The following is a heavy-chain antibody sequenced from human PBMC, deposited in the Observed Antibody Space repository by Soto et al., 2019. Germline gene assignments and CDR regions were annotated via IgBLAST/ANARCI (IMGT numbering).Heavy chain of an antibody. CDR1: GYTFTDYD. D-gene: IGHD4-4*01. CDR3: ARTSVSNYNWCDP. Sequence: QGQLVQSGAEVKKPGASVKVSCKASGYTFTDYDISWVRQAPGQGLEWMGWISVDNGNTKYVESLQGRTNMTTNTSSSTAYLEVRSLRSDDTAVYYCARTSVSNYNWCDPWGQGTLVAVSS. V-gene: IGHV1-18*01. J-gene: IGHJ5*02. CDR2: ISVDNGNT.